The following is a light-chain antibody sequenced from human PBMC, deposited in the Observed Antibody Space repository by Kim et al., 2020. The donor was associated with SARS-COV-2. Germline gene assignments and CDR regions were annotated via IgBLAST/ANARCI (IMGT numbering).Light chain of an antibody. J-gene: IGKJ1*01. V-gene: IGKV4-1*01. CDR3: QQYYSTPWT. Sequence: ATTNCKSSQSVLYSSNNKNYLAWYQQKPGQPPNLLIYWASTRESGVPDRFSGSGSGTDFTLTVSSLQAEDVAVYYCQQYYSTPWTFGQGTKVDIK. CDR2: WAS. CDR1: QSVLYSSNNKNY.